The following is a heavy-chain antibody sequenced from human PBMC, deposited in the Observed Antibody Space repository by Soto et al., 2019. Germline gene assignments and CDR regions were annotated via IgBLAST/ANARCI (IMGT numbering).Heavy chain of an antibody. Sequence: GSGPTLVNPTQTLTLTCTFSGFSLSTSGVGVGWIRQPPGKALEWLALIYWDDDKRYSPSLKSRLTITKDTSKNQVVLTMTNMDPVDTATYYCAHALSYDFWSGKHNWFDPWGQGTLVTVSS. CDR2: IYWDDDK. CDR3: AHALSYDFWSGKHNWFDP. D-gene: IGHD3-3*01. CDR1: GFSLSTSGVG. J-gene: IGHJ5*02. V-gene: IGHV2-5*02.